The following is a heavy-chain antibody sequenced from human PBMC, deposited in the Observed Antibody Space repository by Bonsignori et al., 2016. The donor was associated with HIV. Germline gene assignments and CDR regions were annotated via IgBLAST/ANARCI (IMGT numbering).Heavy chain of an antibody. J-gene: IGHJ4*02. V-gene: IGHV1-69*01. D-gene: IGHD1-26*01. Sequence: WVRQAPGQGLEWMGGIIPIFGTTDFAQKFQDRVTITADESTTTAYMELSSLRSDDTAVYYCARGRSYSGQKLYNFDSWGQGTLVTVSS. CDR2: IIPIFGTT. CDR3: ARGRSYSGQKLYNFDS.